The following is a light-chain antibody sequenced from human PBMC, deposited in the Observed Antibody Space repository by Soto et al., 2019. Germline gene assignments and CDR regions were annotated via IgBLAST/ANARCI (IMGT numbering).Light chain of an antibody. CDR2: DDS. Sequence: SYELTQPPSVSVAPGLTAGVTCGGNNIGAKSVHWYQQKPGQAPVLVVYDDSDRPSGIPVRFSGSKSGNTATLTISGVEAGDEADYYCPVWDNNGEHHWVFGGGTKLTVL. CDR1: NIGAKS. J-gene: IGLJ3*02. V-gene: IGLV3-21*02. CDR3: PVWDNNGEHHWV.